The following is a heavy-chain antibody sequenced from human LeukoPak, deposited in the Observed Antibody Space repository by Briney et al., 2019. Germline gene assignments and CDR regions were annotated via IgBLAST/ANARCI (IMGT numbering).Heavy chain of an antibody. D-gene: IGHD3-10*01. CDR3: AKDLAKITMVRGVKPLFDY. CDR1: GFTFSSYG. Sequence: GGTLRLSCAASGFTFSSYGMSWVRQAPGKGLEWVSAVSSSGGTTYYADSVKGRFTISRDNSKNTLYLQMNSLRAEDTAVYYCAKDLAKITMVRGVKPLFDYWGQGTLVTVSS. J-gene: IGHJ4*02. CDR2: VSSSGGTT. V-gene: IGHV3-23*01.